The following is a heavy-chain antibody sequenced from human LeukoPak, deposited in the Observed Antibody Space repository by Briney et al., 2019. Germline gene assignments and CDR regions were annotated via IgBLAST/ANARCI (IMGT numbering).Heavy chain of an antibody. CDR3: ARATTVAIAVIDY. D-gene: IGHD4-17*01. CDR1: GGSISSSSYY. J-gene: IGHJ4*02. V-gene: IGHV4-39*07. Sequence: KSSETLSLTCTVSGGSISSSSYYWGWIRQPPGKGLEWIGSIYYSGSTYYNPSLKSRVTISVDTSKNQFSLKLSSVTAADTAVYYCARATTVAIAVIDYWGQGTLVTVSS. CDR2: IYYSGST.